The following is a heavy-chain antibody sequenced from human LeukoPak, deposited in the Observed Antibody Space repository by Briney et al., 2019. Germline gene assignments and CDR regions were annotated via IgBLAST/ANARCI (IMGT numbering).Heavy chain of an antibody. Sequence: SVKVSCKASGGTFSSYAISWVRQAPGQGLEWMGGIIPIFGTANYAQKFQGRVTITADESTSTAYMELSSLRSEDTAVYYCARALTYYYGSRSRRLDYYYYYGMDVWGQGTTVTVSS. V-gene: IGHV1-69*13. CDR3: ARALTYYYGSRSRRLDYYYYYGMDV. CDR1: GGTFSSYA. J-gene: IGHJ6*02. CDR2: IIPIFGTA. D-gene: IGHD3-10*01.